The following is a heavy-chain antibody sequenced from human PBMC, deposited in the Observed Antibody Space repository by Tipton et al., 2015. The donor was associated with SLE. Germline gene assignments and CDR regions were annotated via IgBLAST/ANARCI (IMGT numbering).Heavy chain of an antibody. CDR3: ARGPQPRWYFDL. V-gene: IGHV4-61*02. CDR2: IYTSGST. Sequence: TLSLTCTVSGGSISSGSYYWSRIRQPAGKGLEWIGRIYTSGSTNYNPSLKSRVTISVDTSKNQFSLKLSSVTAADTAVYYCARGPQPRWYFDLWGRGTLVTVSS. J-gene: IGHJ2*01. CDR1: GGSISSGSYY.